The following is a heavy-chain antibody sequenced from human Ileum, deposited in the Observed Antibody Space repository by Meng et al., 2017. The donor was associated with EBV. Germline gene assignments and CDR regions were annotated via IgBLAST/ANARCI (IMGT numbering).Heavy chain of an antibody. D-gene: IGHD4-23*01. Sequence: HLQRQDSGSGLGKPSQTLSLTCAVSGGSISSGGHSWSWIRQPPGKGLEWIGDIQHSGSTYYNPSLKSRVTISVDRSRNQFSLKLSSVTAADTAVYYCARAHPVVYFFDYWGQGTLVTASS. J-gene: IGHJ4*02. V-gene: IGHV4-30-2*01. CDR3: ARAHPVVYFFDY. CDR2: IQHSGST. CDR1: GGSISSGGHS.